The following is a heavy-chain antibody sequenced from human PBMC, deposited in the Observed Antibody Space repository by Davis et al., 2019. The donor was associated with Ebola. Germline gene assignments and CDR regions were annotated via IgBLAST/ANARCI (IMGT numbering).Heavy chain of an antibody. J-gene: IGHJ4*02. CDR3: AKGDRTTLYYDTGDDY. Sequence: GESLKISCAGSGFTFSDYGMNWVRQAPGKGLEWVSYISGAGGNTYYADSVKGRFTLSRDNSKSLLHLQMNRLRADDTAVYYCAKGDRTTLYYDTGDDYWGQGTLVTVSS. V-gene: IGHV3-23*01. D-gene: IGHD3-22*01. CDR1: GFTFSDYG. CDR2: ISGAGGNT.